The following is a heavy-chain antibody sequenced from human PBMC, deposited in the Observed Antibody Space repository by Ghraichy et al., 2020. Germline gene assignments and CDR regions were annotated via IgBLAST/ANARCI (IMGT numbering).Heavy chain of an antibody. D-gene: IGHD3-22*01. V-gene: IGHV3-23*01. Sequence: ETLSLTCAASGFTFSSYAMSWVRQAPGKGLEWVSAISGSGGSTYYADSVKGRFTISRDNSKNTLYLQMNSLRAEDTAVYYCAKDLIVVVITVNDYWGQGTLVTVSS. CDR3: AKDLIVVVITVNDY. CDR1: GFTFSSYA. CDR2: ISGSGGST. J-gene: IGHJ4*02.